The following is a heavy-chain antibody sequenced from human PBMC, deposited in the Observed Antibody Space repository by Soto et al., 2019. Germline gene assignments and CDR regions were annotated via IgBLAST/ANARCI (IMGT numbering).Heavy chain of an antibody. Sequence: QVQLVESGGGVVQPGRSLRLSCAASGFTFNTYGMHWVRQAPGKGLEWVAVIWYDGSQKYYADSVKGRFTISRDNSKNTMYLQMTSLRAEDTAFYYCAGIDCTGGNCRPYAYYDLDVWGEGITVTVSP. D-gene: IGHD2-15*01. CDR3: AGIDCTGGNCRPYAYYDLDV. J-gene: IGHJ6*04. CDR2: IWYDGSQK. CDR1: GFTFNTYG. V-gene: IGHV3-33*01.